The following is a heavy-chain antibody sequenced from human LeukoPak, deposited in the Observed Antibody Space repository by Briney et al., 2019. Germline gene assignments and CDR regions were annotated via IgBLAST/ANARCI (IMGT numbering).Heavy chain of an antibody. D-gene: IGHD5-24*01. CDR1: GFTFANYA. V-gene: IGHV3-9*01. CDR2: ISWNRGSI. J-gene: IGHJ4*02. CDR3: AKDIGARDGCFDY. Sequence: GGSMTLSCHASGFTFANYAMHWDRQPPERVLEWVSGISWNRGSIGYADSVKGRFTISRDNAKHSLYLQMNSLRAEDTAWDYCAKDIGARDGCFDYWGQGTLDSVSS.